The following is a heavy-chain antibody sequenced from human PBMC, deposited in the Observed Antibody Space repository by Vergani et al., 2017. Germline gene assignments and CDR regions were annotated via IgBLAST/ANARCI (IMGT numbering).Heavy chain of an antibody. J-gene: IGHJ4*02. CDR2: SSGSRGNA. CDR1: GYTLGNYG. Sequence: QVQLVQSGDEVKKPGASMRVSCKASGYTLGNYGISRVRQAPGQGLEWMGWSSGSRGNAYHAQKFQGRITMTTETSTNTAYMDLRSLRSDDTATYYCAAVPLMATGAALSRQYFDYWGQGTLVTVSS. V-gene: IGHV1-18*01. D-gene: IGHD2-8*01. CDR3: AAVPLMATGAALSRQYFDY.